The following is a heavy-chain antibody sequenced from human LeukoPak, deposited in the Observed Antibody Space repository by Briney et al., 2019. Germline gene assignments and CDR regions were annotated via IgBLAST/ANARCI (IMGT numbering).Heavy chain of an antibody. J-gene: IGHJ4*02. V-gene: IGHV4-34*01. Sequence: SETLSLTCAVYGGSFSGYYWSWIRQPPGKGLEWIGEINHSGGTNYNPSLKSRVTISVDTSKNQFSLKLSSVTAADTAVYYCARVYYDSSGYRRYYFDYWGQGTLVTVSS. CDR2: INHSGGT. CDR1: GGSFSGYY. CDR3: ARVYYDSSGYRRYYFDY. D-gene: IGHD3-22*01.